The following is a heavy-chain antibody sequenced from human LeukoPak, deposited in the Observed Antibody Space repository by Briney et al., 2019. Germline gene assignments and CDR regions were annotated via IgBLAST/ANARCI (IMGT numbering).Heavy chain of an antibody. CDR3: AREKSSSLDY. CDR1: GFTFSSYS. V-gene: IGHV3-53*01. D-gene: IGHD6-13*01. Sequence: GGSLRLSCAASGFTFSSYSMNWVRQAPGKGLEWVSVIYSGGSTYYADSVKGRFTISRDNSKNTLYLQMNSLRAEDTAAYYCAREKSSSLDYWGQGTLVTVSS. CDR2: IYSGGST. J-gene: IGHJ4*02.